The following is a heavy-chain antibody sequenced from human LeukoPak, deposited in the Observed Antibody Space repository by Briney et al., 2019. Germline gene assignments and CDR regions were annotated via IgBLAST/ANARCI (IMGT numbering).Heavy chain of an antibody. V-gene: IGHV3-21*01. J-gene: IGHJ4*02. Sequence: GGSLRLSCAASGFTFSSYSMNWVRQAPGKGLEWVSSISSSSSYIYYADSVKGRFTISGDNAKNSLYLQMNSLRAEDTAVYYCARTDIVVVPAAFDCWGQGTLVTVSS. CDR2: ISSSSSYI. D-gene: IGHD2-2*01. CDR3: ARTDIVVVPAAFDC. CDR1: GFTFSSYS.